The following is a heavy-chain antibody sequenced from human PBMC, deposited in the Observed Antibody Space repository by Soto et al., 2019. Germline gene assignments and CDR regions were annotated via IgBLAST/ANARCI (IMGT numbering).Heavy chain of an antibody. CDR1: GGSISSYY. V-gene: IGHV4-59*08. Sequence: SETLSLTCTVSGGSISSYYWSWIRQPPGKGLEWIGYIYYSGSTNYNPSLKSRVTISVDTSKNQFSLKLSSVTAADTAVYCCASLSAVAGTVDYWGQGTLVTVSS. D-gene: IGHD6-19*01. CDR3: ASLSAVAGTVDY. CDR2: IYYSGST. J-gene: IGHJ4*02.